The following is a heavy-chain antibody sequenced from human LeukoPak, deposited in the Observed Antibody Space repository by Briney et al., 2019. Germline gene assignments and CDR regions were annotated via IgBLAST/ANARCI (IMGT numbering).Heavy chain of an antibody. V-gene: IGHV4-34*01. D-gene: IGHD4-17*01. CDR2: VNESGGT. CDR1: IDSFSNYH. Sequence: KTSETLSLTCAVYIDSFSNYHWNWIRQTPAKGMEWIGEVNESGGTDISPSLRSRVILSVDTSKNQFSLKLISVTAADTAVYYCAKMTIHGDSVVWGQGRLVTVSS. J-gene: IGHJ4*02. CDR3: AKMTIHGDSVV.